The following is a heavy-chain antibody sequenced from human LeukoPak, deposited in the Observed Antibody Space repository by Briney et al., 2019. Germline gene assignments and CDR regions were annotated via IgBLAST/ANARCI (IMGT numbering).Heavy chain of an antibody. CDR3: ARGEQLLWRYFDY. D-gene: IGHD6-6*01. CDR2: IYHSGST. CDR1: GYSISSGYY. V-gene: IGHV4-38-2*02. Sequence: SETLSLTCTVSGYSISSGYYWGWIRQPPGKGLEWIGSIYHSGSTYYNPSLKSRVTISVDTSKNQFSLKLSSVTAADTAVYYCARGEQLLWRYFDYWGQGTLVTVSS. J-gene: IGHJ4*02.